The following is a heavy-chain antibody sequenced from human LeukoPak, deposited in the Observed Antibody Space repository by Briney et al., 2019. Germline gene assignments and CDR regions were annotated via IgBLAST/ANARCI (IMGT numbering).Heavy chain of an antibody. CDR3: ARDDLGALDY. D-gene: IGHD3-16*01. J-gene: IGHJ4*02. CDR1: GFTFSAYW. Sequence: PGGSLRLPCAASGFTFSAYWMAWVRQAPGKGLEWVANMKQDGREKHYVDSVKGRFTISRDNARNSLYLQMNSLRAEDSAVYYCARDDLGALDYWGQGTLVTVSS. CDR2: MKQDGREK. V-gene: IGHV3-7*01.